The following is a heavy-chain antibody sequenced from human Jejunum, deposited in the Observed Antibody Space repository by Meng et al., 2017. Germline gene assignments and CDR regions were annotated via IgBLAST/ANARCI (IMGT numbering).Heavy chain of an antibody. CDR3: ARVYARSGSYYNPFDC. D-gene: IGHD3-10*01. CDR2: IKEDGSEK. CDR1: GFIFSSYW. V-gene: IGHV3-7*01. Sequence: GESLKISCAASGFIFSSYWMSWVRQAPGKGLEWVANIKEDGSEKYYVDSVKARFTISRDNAKNSLYLQMNSLRAEDTAVYYCARVYARSGSYYNPFDCWGQGTLVTVSS. J-gene: IGHJ4*02.